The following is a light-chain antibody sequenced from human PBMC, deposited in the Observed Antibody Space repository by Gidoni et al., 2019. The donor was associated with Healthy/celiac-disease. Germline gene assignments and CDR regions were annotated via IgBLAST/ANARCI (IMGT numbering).Light chain of an antibody. V-gene: IGKV1-39*01. CDR2: AAS. J-gene: IGKJ2*01. CDR3: QQSYSTPPYT. Sequence: QTTQSPSSLSASVGDRVTTTCRASQSISSYLHWYQQKPGKAPKLLIYAASSLQSGVPSRFSGSGSGTDITLTISSLQPEDFATYYCQQSYSTPPYTFGQGTKLEIK. CDR1: QSISSY.